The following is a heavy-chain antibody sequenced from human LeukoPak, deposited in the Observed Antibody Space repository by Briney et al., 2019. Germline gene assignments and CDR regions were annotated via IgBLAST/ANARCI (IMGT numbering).Heavy chain of an antibody. J-gene: IGHJ5*02. Sequence: SQTLSLTCAVSGGSISSGGYSWSWIRQPPGKALEWSGYIYHGGSTHYNPSLKSRVTISVDRPKNQFSLKLRSVTAADTAVYYCAREYYDILTGSTWFDPWGQGTLVTVSS. CDR1: GGSISSGGYS. CDR2: IYHGGST. D-gene: IGHD3-9*01. V-gene: IGHV4-30-2*01. CDR3: AREYYDILTGSTWFDP.